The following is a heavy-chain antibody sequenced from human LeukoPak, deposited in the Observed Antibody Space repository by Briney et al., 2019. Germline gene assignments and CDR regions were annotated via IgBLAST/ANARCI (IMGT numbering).Heavy chain of an antibody. CDR2: IWYDGSNK. D-gene: IGHD1-14*01. Sequence: SCKASGYTFTSYYMHWVRQAPGKGLEWVAVIWYDGSNKYYADSVKGRFTISRDNSKNTLYLQMNSLRAEDTAVYYCARDLRDSVGTTGGLDYWGQGTLVTVSS. J-gene: IGHJ4*02. V-gene: IGHV3-33*01. CDR3: ARDLRDSVGTTGGLDY. CDR1: GYTFTSYY.